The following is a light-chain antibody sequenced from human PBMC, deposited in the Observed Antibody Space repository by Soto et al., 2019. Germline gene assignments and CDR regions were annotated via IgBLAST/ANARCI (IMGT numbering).Light chain of an antibody. CDR3: QQYGSSPPLS. CDR2: GVS. Sequence: EIVWTQTPGIVSLSPGERATLPCRASLSVTSNFLAWSQQKPCQAPRLLIYGVSSRATGIPDRFSGSESGTDFTPTISRLEPEDFAVYHCQQYGSSPPLSFGGETKVDIK. J-gene: IGKJ4*01. V-gene: IGKV3-20*01. CDR1: LSVTSNF.